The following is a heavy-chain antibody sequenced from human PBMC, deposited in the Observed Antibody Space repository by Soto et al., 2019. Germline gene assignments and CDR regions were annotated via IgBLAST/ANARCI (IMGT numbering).Heavy chain of an antibody. D-gene: IGHD1-7*01. V-gene: IGHV3-13*01. CDR1: GFPLRSYH. CDR3: ARGTRYNWNYGSDWFDP. Sequence: PGGSPGPPCAASGFPLRSYHMPWGRPATGKGLEWVSAIGTAGDTYYPGSVKGRFTISRENAKNSLYLQMNSLRAGDTAVYYCARGTRYNWNYGSDWFDPWGQGTLVTVSS. CDR2: IGTAGDT. J-gene: IGHJ5*02.